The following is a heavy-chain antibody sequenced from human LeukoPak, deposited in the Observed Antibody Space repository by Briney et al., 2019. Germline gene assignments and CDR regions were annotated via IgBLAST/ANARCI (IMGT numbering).Heavy chain of an antibody. V-gene: IGHV3-33*01. CDR3: ARVSDYSNYFDF. Sequence: GGSLRLSCAASGFTFRTYGMHWVRQAPGKGLEWVAIIWYDGSTKYYAESVKGRFTISRDNSKNMLCLQMNSLRAEDTAVYYCARVSDYSNYFDFWGQGTLVTVSS. J-gene: IGHJ4*02. CDR2: IWYDGSTK. D-gene: IGHD4-11*01. CDR1: GFTFRTYG.